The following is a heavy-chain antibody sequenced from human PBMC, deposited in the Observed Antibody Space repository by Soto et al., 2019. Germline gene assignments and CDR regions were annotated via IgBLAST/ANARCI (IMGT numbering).Heavy chain of an antibody. CDR3: VKAGTMAGTGTTPRSFDI. V-gene: IGHV3-30*18. D-gene: IGHD1-1*01. J-gene: IGHJ3*02. Sequence: QIQLVESGGGVVQPGRSLRLSCAASGFMFHAYGMHWVRQAPGNGLEWVAVISFDGSSQYYEESVKGRFTISRDNSKNTLYLQMDRLRAEDTAVDFCVKAGTMAGTGTTPRSFDIWGRGTMVTVSS. CDR2: ISFDGSSQ. CDR1: GFMFHAYG.